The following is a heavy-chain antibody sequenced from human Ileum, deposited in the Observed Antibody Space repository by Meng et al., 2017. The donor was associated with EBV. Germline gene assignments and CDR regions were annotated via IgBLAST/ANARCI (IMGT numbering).Heavy chain of an antibody. CDR2: MNRKTGTA. CDR3: VRTLERGDY. J-gene: IGHJ4*02. D-gene: IGHD5-24*01. CDR1: GYTFTNYY. Sequence: QRPLVLSGAEVKRPGASVKVSCQASGYTFTNYYISWVPQATGQGLEWIGRMNRKTGTAHYAQKFQGRVSMTRDTSITTAYMELSSLTSEDTAVYYCVRTLERGDYWGQGTLVTVSS. V-gene: IGHV1-8*01.